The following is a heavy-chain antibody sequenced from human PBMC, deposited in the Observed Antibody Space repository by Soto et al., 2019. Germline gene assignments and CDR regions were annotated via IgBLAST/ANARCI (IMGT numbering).Heavy chain of an antibody. CDR2: ISYDGSNK. J-gene: IGHJ4*02. V-gene: IGHV3-30*18. Sequence: QVQLVESGGGVVQPGRSLRLSCAASGFTFSSYGMHWVRQAPGKGLEWVAVISYDGSNKYYADSVKGRFTISRDNSKNTLYLQMNSLRADDTAVYYCAKSKDVDIVASAFGYWGQGTLVTVSS. D-gene: IGHD5-12*01. CDR1: GFTFSSYG. CDR3: AKSKDVDIVASAFGY.